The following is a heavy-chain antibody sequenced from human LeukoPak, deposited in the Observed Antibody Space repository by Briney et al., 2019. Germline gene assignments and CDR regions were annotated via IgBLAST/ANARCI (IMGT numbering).Heavy chain of an antibody. CDR3: ARDAEFPFDY. J-gene: IGHJ4*02. CDR1: GFTFSDYD. Sequence: PGGSLRLSCAASGFTFSDYDMSWVRQAPGKGPEWISYISSGSDTIYYADSVKGRFTISRDNAKNSLYLQMNSLRAEDTAVYYCARDAEFPFDYWGQGTLVTVSS. D-gene: IGHD3-10*01. CDR2: ISSGSDTI. V-gene: IGHV3-48*04.